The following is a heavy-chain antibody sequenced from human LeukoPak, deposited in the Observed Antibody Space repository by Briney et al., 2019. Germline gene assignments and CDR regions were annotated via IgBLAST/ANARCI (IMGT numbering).Heavy chain of an antibody. V-gene: IGHV4-39*01. CDR3: ARHASVDGNWPRPLDY. CDR1: GGSISSSPYY. J-gene: IGHJ4*02. D-gene: IGHD6-19*01. CDR2: IYYSGSA. Sequence: SETLSLTCTVSGGSISSSPYYWGWIRQPPGKGLEWIGNIYYSGSAYYNPSLKTRVTISVDTSKNQFSLKLTSVTAADTAVYYCARHASVDGNWPRPLDYWGQGSLVNVSS.